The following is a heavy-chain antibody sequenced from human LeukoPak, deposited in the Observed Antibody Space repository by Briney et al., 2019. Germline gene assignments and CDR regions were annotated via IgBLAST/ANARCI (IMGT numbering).Heavy chain of an antibody. CDR1: GFTFSSYS. D-gene: IGHD2-15*01. CDR3: ARAQGGSCYD. J-gene: IGHJ4*02. Sequence: GGSLRLSCAASGFTFSSYSMNWVRQAPGKGLEWVSYISSSSSTIYYADSVKGRFTISRDNAKNSLYLQMNSLRAEDTAVYYCARAQGGSCYDWGQGTLVTVSS. CDR2: ISSSSSTI. V-gene: IGHV3-48*01.